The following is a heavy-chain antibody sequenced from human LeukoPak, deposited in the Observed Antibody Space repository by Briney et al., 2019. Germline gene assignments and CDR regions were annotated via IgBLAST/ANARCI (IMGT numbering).Heavy chain of an antibody. Sequence: PSETLSLTCTVSGGSITNCCWGWIRQPAGRGLDWRGRISSTGNTAYSPSLQRRVTMSVDTSKNQFSLKLNSVTAADTAVYYCARVPPSYSDSSKIYYYYYVDVWGKGTPVTVSS. CDR3: ARVPPSYSDSSKIYYYYYVDV. J-gene: IGHJ6*03. CDR1: GGSITNCC. V-gene: IGHV4-4*07. D-gene: IGHD1-26*01. CDR2: ISSTGNT.